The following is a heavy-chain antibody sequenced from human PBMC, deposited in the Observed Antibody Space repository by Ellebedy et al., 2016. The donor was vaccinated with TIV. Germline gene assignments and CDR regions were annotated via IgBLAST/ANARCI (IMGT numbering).Heavy chain of an antibody. D-gene: IGHD6-13*01. CDR2: IWYDGSYK. J-gene: IGHJ4*02. CDR1: GFTFSSYG. CDR3: ARTHRPIISASGLDY. Sequence: GESLKISCAASGFTFSSYGMHWVRQAPGKGLEWVAVIWYDGSYKYYGDSVKGRFTISRDNAKNSLYLQMNSLRDDDTALYFCARTHRPIISASGLDYWGQGTLVTVSS. V-gene: IGHV3-33*01.